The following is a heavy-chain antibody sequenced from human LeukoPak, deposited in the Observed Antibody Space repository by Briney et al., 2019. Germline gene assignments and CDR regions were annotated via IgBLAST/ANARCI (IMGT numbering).Heavy chain of an antibody. V-gene: IGHV6-1*01. CDR1: GCSVSSNSAA. CDR2: TYYRSKWYN. CDR3: AREGKYSSGWSFDY. Sequence: SQTLSLICAISGCSVSSNSAAWNWIRQSPSRGLEWLARTYYRSKWYNDYAVSVKSRITINPDTSKNQFSLQLNSVTPEDTAVYYCAREGKYSSGWSFDYWGQGTLVTVSS. D-gene: IGHD6-19*01. J-gene: IGHJ4*02.